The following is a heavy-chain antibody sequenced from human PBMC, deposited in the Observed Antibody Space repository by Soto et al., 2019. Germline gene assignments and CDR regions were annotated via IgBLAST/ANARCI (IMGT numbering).Heavy chain of an antibody. D-gene: IGHD6-13*01. J-gene: IGHJ4*02. V-gene: IGHV3-23*01. CDR1: RFTFSSYA. CDR2: ISGGGNDA. Sequence: EVQLLESGGGLVQPGGSLVLSCAASRFTFSSYAMSWVRQAPGKGLEWVSSISGGGNDAYHEDSVKGRFTISRDNSQNTLYLQMSSLRADDTAVYYCARSLFLASTGTEPFDYWCQGALVTVSS. CDR3: ARSLFLASTGTEPFDY.